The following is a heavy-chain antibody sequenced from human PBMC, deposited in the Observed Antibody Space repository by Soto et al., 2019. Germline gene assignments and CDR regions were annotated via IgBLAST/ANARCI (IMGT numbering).Heavy chain of an antibody. V-gene: IGHV4-39*01. CDR3: ARSYCSSAICYNWFDP. J-gene: IGHJ5*02. Sequence: PSETVSLTCTFSCDSISTTIYHWGWIRQPPGKGLEWIANIYDSGNTYNNPSLKSRVTISVDTSKNQFSLKLTSVTAADTAIYYCARSYCSSAICYNWFDPWGQGTLVTVSS. CDR1: CDSISTTIYH. CDR2: IYDSGNT. D-gene: IGHD2-2*01.